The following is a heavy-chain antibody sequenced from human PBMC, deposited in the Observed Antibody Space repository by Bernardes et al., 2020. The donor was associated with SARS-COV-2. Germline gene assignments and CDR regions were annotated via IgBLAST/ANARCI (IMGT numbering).Heavy chain of an antibody. CDR2: IKQDGSEK. D-gene: IGHD4-4*01. Sequence: GGSLRLSCAASGFTFSSYWMSWVRQAPGKGLEWVANIKQDGSEKYYVDSVKGRFTISRDNAKNSLYLQMNSLRAEDTAVYYCARDGASNYRIYYYYGMDVWGQGTTVTVS. V-gene: IGHV3-7*01. J-gene: IGHJ6*02. CDR1: GFTFSSYW. CDR3: ARDGASNYRIYYYYGMDV.